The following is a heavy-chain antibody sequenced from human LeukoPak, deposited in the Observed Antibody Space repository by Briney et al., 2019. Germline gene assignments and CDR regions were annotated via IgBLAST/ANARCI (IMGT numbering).Heavy chain of an antibody. CDR1: GYTFTSYA. V-gene: IGHV7-4-1*02. CDR3: ARDSVFDWLLINWFDP. J-gene: IGHJ5*02. CDR2: INTNTGNP. Sequence: ASVKVSCKASGYTFTSYAMNWVRQAPGQGLEWMGWINTNTGNPTYAQGFTGRFVFSLDTSVSTAYLQISSLKAEDTAVYYCARDSVFDWLLINWFDPWGQGTLVTVSS. D-gene: IGHD3-9*01.